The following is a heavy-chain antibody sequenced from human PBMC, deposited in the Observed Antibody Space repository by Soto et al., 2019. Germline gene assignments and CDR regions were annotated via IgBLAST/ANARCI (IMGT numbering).Heavy chain of an antibody. V-gene: IGHV4-31*03. J-gene: IGHJ4*02. Sequence: SETLSLICTVSCGSISSGGYYWSWIRQHPGKGLEWIGYIYYSGSTYYNPSLKSRVTISVDTSKNQFSLKLSSVTAADTAVYYCARVRSYDYVWGSYRRDTYFDYWGQGTLVTVSS. CDR2: IYYSGST. D-gene: IGHD3-16*02. CDR3: ARVRSYDYVWGSYRRDTYFDY. CDR1: CGSISSGGYY.